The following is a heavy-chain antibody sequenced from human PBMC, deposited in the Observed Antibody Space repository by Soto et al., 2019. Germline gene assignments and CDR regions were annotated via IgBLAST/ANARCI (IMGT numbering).Heavy chain of an antibody. CDR1: GFTFSRYS. CDR2: ISSSSSYI. J-gene: IGHJ4*02. D-gene: IGHD4-17*01. Sequence: EVQLVESGGGLVKPGGSLRLSCAASGFTFSRYSMNWVRQAPGKGLEWVSSISSSSSYIYYADSVKGRFTISRDNAKNSLYLQMNSLRAEDTAVYYCARTEGSPHGFDYWGQGTLVTVSS. CDR3: ARTEGSPHGFDY. V-gene: IGHV3-21*01.